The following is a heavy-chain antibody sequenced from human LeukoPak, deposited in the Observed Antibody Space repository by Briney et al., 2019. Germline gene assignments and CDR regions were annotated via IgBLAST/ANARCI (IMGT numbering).Heavy chain of an antibody. CDR2: INPNSGGT. CDR3: ARGAPSPTFIVVVVAAILGDFDY. J-gene: IGHJ4*02. V-gene: IGHV1-2*06. CDR1: GYTFTGYY. D-gene: IGHD2-15*01. Sequence: GASVKVSCKASGYTFTGYYMHWVRQAPGQGLEWMGRINPNSGGTNYAQKFQGRVTMTRDTSISTAYMELSRLRSDDTAVYYCARGAPSPTFIVVVVAAILGDFDYWGQGTLVTVSS.